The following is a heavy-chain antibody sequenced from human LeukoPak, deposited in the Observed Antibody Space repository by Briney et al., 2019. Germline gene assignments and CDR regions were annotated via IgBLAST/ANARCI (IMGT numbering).Heavy chain of an antibody. Sequence: GRSLRLSCAASEFTFSSYAMQWVRQAPGKGLEWVSGITVGGGSTWYADSVKGRFTISRDNSKNTLYLQMNSLRAEDTAVYYCAKYVSAKGPPYALDVWGQGTTVTVSS. CDR3: AKYVSAKGPPYALDV. D-gene: IGHD2/OR15-2a*01. CDR1: EFTFSSYA. J-gene: IGHJ6*02. CDR2: ITVGGGST. V-gene: IGHV3-23*01.